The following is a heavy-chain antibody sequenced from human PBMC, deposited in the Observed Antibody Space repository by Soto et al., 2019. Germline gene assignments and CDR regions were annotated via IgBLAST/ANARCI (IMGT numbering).Heavy chain of an antibody. Sequence: PGGSLRLSCAASGFTFSSYGMHWVRQAPGKGLGWVAVISYDGSNKYYADSVKGRFTISRDNSKNTLYLQMNSLRAEDTAVYYCAKDLRGGVAGPEWFDPWGQGTLVTVSS. V-gene: IGHV3-30*18. CDR3: AKDLRGGVAGPEWFDP. J-gene: IGHJ5*02. D-gene: IGHD6-19*01. CDR1: GFTFSSYG. CDR2: ISYDGSNK.